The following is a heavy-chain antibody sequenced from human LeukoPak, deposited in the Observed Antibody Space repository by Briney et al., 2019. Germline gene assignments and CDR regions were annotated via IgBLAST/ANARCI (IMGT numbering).Heavy chain of an antibody. V-gene: IGHV3-23*01. CDR3: AKGTTVTMRPSDY. J-gene: IGHJ4*02. CDR2: ISNNDDST. CDR1: GFTFSSYA. D-gene: IGHD4-11*01. Sequence: PGGSLRLSCAASGFTFSSYAMSWVRQAPGKGLEWVSDISNNDDSTYYADSVKGRFSISRDNSKNTLYLQMNSLRVEDTAVYYCAKGTTVTMRPSDYWGQGTLVTVSS.